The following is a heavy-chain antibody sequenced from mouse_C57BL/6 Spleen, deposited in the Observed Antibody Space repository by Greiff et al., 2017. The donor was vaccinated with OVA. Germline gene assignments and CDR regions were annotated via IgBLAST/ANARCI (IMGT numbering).Heavy chain of an antibody. J-gene: IGHJ1*03. V-gene: IGHV1-82*01. CDR3: ARGGTSDFDV. D-gene: IGHD3-3*01. Sequence: VKLMESGPELVKPGASVKISCKASGYAFSSSWMNWVKQRPGKGLEWIGRIYPGDGDTNYNGKFKGKATLTADKSSSTAYMQLSSLTSEDSAVYFCARGGTSDFDVWGTGTTVTVSS. CDR2: IYPGDGDT. CDR1: GYAFSSSW.